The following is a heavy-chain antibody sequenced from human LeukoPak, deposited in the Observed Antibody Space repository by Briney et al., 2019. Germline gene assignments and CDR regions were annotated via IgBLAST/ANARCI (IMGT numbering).Heavy chain of an antibody. D-gene: IGHD3-22*01. CDR3: ASLTHYDSRSFAFDI. J-gene: IGHJ3*02. V-gene: IGHV3-74*01. CDR2: INGDETST. CDR1: GFIFSRYW. Sequence: GGSLRLSCAASGFIFSRYWMYWVRHAPGKGLVWVSHINGDETSTNYADFMEGRFTISRDNAKNTLYLQMNSLRAEDTALYYCASLTHYDSRSFAFDIWGQGTLVAVSS.